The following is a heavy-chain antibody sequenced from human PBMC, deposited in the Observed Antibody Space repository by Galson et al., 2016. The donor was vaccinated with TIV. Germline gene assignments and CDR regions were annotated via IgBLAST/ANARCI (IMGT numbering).Heavy chain of an antibody. CDR2: MYIPGKR. CDR3: ARDWWVTYTDLTYFED. J-gene: IGHJ4*02. CDR1: DDSISSSAYF. V-gene: IGHV4-39*07. Sequence: LSLTCAVSDDSISSSAYFWGWIRQPPGKRLEWIGRMYIPGKRTYNPSLESRVTVSADTSENQFSLEVASVTAADTAVYFCARDWWVTYTDLTYFEDWGQGISVTVSS. D-gene: IGHD2-15*01.